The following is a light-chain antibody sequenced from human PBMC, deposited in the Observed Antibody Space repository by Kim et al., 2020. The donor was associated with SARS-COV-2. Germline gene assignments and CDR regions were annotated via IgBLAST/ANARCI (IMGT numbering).Light chain of an antibody. CDR1: SIGSKS. V-gene: IGLV3-21*04. J-gene: IGLJ3*02. CDR2: YDS. CDR3: QVWDSNSDHWV. Sequence: SYELTQPPSVSVAPGETARITCGGNSIGSKSVHWYQQKPGQAPVLVIYYDSDRLSGIPERLSGSNSWYMATLTISRVEAGDEADYYCQVWDSNSDHWVFGGGTQLTVL.